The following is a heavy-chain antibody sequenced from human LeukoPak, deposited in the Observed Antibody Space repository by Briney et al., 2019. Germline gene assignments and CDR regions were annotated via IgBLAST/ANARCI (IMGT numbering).Heavy chain of an antibody. D-gene: IGHD6-13*01. CDR2: ISYDGSNK. CDR1: GFAFSSYG. J-gene: IGHJ5*02. V-gene: IGHV3-30*03. CDR3: ARESGIAAALDL. Sequence: GGSLRLSCAASGFAFSSYGMHWVRQAPGKGLEWVAVISYDGSNKYYADSVKGRFTISRDNSKNMLYLQMNSLRAEDTAVYYCARESGIAAALDLWGQGTLVTVSS.